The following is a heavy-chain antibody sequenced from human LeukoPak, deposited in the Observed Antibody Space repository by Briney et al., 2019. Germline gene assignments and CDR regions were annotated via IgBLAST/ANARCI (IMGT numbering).Heavy chain of an antibody. CDR2: IYYSGST. J-gene: IGHJ3*02. CDR3: ASSSGCGGDCYSDDAFDI. CDR1: GGSISSYY. D-gene: IGHD2-21*02. V-gene: IGHV4-59*01. Sequence: SETLSLTCTVSGGSISSYYWSWIRQPPGKGLEWIGYIYYSGSTNYNPSLKSRVTISVDTSKNQFSLKLSSVTAADTAVCYCASSSGCGGDCYSDDAFDIWGQGTMVTVSS.